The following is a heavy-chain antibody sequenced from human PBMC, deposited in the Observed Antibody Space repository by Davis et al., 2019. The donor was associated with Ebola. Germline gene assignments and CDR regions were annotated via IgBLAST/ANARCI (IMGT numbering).Heavy chain of an antibody. CDR1: GDSVSGHSGA. V-gene: IGHV6-1*01. J-gene: IGHJ3*02. CDR2: TYYSSKWFN. Sequence: HSQTLSLTCAISGDSVSGHSGAWNWIRQSPSRGLEWLGRTYYSSKWFNDYAVSVKSRITINPDTSKNQFSLQLSSVTPEDTAVYYCARGWLRTGLDIWGQGTMVIVSS. D-gene: IGHD5-24*01. CDR3: ARGWLRTGLDI.